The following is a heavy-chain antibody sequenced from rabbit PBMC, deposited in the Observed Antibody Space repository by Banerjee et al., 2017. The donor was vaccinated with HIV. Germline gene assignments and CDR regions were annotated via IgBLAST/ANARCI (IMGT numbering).Heavy chain of an antibody. CDR1: GFSFSSSYW. V-gene: IGHV1S45*01. CDR3: ARGLFGNAEGDL. J-gene: IGHJ4*01. CDR2: ILASSGSA. Sequence: QEQLEESGGDLVKPEGSLTLTCTASGFSFSSSYWISWVRQAPGKGLELITCILASSGSAYYASWAKGRFTISKTSSTTVTLQMTSLTAADTATYFCARGLFGNAEGDLWGPGTLVTVS. D-gene: IGHD6-1*01.